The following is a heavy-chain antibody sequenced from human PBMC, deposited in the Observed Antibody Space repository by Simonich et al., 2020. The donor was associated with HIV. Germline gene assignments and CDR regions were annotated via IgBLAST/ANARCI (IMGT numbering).Heavy chain of an antibody. Sequence: QVQLVQSGAEVKKPGASVKVSCKVSGYTLTEVSIHWVRQAPGNGLGWVGGFDVENGETIYAQEFQGRVTMTEDTSTDTAYMELSSLRSEDTAVYYCATDSIGWSFDLWGRGTLVTVSS. J-gene: IGHJ2*01. V-gene: IGHV1-24*01. CDR2: FDVENGET. CDR3: ATDSIGWSFDL. CDR1: GYTLTEVS.